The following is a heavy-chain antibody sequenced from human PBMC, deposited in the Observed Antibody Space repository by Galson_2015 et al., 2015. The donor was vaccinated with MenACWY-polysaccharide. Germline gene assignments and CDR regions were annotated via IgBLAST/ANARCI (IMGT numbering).Heavy chain of an antibody. CDR3: ARGRKYYNDSSGYLNWFDP. CDR1: GYSFSSYD. Sequence: SVKVSCKASGYSFSSYDINWVRQTTGQGLEWMGGMNPNSGNTGYAQKVQGRVTMTRNTSISIAYMELSSLRSEDTAVYYCARGRKYYNDSSGYLNWFDPWGQGTLITVSS. J-gene: IGHJ5*02. CDR2: MNPNSGNT. D-gene: IGHD3-22*01. V-gene: IGHV1-8*01.